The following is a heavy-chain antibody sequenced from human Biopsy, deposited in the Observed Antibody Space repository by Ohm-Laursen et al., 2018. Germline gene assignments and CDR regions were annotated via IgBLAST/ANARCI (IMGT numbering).Heavy chain of an antibody. D-gene: IGHD2-21*02. CDR1: GGSISSGGSY. V-gene: IGHV4-31*01. CDR2: IFNSANT. Sequence: PSQTLSLTCTVSGGSISSGGSYWSWIRQRPGKGLEWIGYIFNSANTYYNPSLKNLITISGDTSKNQFSLKLNSVTAADTAVYYCARDDAVTVIRGLYYWGQGALVTVSS. J-gene: IGHJ4*02. CDR3: ARDDAVTVIRGLYY.